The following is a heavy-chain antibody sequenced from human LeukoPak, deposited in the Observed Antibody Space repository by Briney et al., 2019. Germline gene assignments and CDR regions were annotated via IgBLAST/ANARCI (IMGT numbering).Heavy chain of an antibody. Sequence: SQTLSLTCTVSGGSISTDNYYWSWIRQPAGKGLEWIGHIYTSGSTIYNPSLKSRVTISIDTSENQFSLKLTSVTAADTALYFYARGFCSDEICQVLTHWGQGILVTVSS. V-gene: IGHV4-61*09. CDR3: ARGFCSDEICQVLTH. D-gene: IGHD3-3*01. CDR1: GGSISTDNYY. CDR2: IYTSGST. J-gene: IGHJ4*02.